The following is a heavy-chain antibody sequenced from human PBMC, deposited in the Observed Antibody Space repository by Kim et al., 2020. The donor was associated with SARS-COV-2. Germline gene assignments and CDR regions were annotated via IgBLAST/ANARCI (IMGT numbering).Heavy chain of an antibody. CDR3: AKGSEYDSRYPPI. Sequence: GGSLRLSCAASGFTFSSYAMSWVRQAPGKGLEWVSAISGSGGSTDYADSVKGRFTISRDNSKNTLYLQMNSLRAEDTAVYYCAKGSEYDSRYPPIWGQGTLLTVSS. CDR1: GFTFSSYA. J-gene: IGHJ4*02. CDR2: ISGSGGST. D-gene: IGHD3-22*01. V-gene: IGHV3-23*01.